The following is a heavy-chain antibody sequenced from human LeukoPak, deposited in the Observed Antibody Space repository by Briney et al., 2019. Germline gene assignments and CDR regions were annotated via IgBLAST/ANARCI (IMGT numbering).Heavy chain of an antibody. V-gene: IGHV4-39*01. CDR3: AGTSVAVAGTWGIGAFDT. D-gene: IGHD6-19*01. Sequence: PSETLSLTCTVSGGSISSSNYYWGWIRQPPGKGLKWIGSIYYSGSTYYNPSLKSRVTISVDTSKNQFSLKLSSVTATDTAVYYCAGTSVAVAGTWGIGAFDTWGQGTMVTVSS. J-gene: IGHJ3*02. CDR1: GGSISSSNYY. CDR2: IYYSGST.